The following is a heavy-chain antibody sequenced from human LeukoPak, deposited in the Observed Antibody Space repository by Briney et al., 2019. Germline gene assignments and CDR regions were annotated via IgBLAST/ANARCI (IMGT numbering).Heavy chain of an antibody. CDR1: GGSISSGDYY. V-gene: IGHV4-30-4*01. Sequence: SETLSLTCTVSGGSISSGDYYWSWIRQPPGKGLEWIGYIYYSGSTYYSPSLKSRVTISVDTSKNQFSLKLSSVTAADTAVYYCARAQVTTCFDYWGQGTLVTVSS. J-gene: IGHJ4*02. CDR2: IYYSGST. D-gene: IGHD4-17*01. CDR3: ARAQVTTCFDY.